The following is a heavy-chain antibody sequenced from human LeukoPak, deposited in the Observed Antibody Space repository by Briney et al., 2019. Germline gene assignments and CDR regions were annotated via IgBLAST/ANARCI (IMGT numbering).Heavy chain of an antibody. D-gene: IGHD3-22*01. CDR3: ARVAYDSSGYYFQYYFDY. CDR1: GFTFSSYW. V-gene: IGHV3-7*01. Sequence: GGSLRLSCAASGFTFSSYWMSWVRQAPGTGLEWVANIKQDGSEKYYVDSVKGRFTISRDNAKNSLYLQMNSLRAEDTAVYYCARVAYDSSGYYFQYYFDYWGQGTLVTVSS. J-gene: IGHJ4*02. CDR2: IKQDGSEK.